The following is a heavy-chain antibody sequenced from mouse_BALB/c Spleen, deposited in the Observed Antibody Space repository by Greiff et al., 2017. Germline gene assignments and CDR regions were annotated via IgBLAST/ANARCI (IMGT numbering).Heavy chain of an antibody. V-gene: IGHV5-17*02. CDR2: ISSGSSTI. Sequence: EVKLMESGGGLVQPGGSRKLSCAASGFTFSSFGMHWVRQAPEKGLEWVAYISSGSSTIYYADTVKGRFTISRDNPKNTLFLQMTSLRSEDTAMYYCARAYGSSAWFAYWGQGTLVTVSA. D-gene: IGHD1-1*01. CDR3: ARAYGSSAWFAY. CDR1: GFTFSSFG. J-gene: IGHJ3*01.